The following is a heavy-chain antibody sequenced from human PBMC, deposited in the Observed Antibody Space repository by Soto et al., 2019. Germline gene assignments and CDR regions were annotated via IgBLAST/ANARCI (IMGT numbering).Heavy chain of an antibody. CDR1: GYTFTSYG. V-gene: IGHV1-18*04. CDR3: ASDCGGDCYFTYNYYGMDV. Sequence: ASVKVSCKASGYTFTSYGISWVRQAPGQGLEWMGWISAYKGNTNYAQKLQGRVTMSTDRSTSTAYMELRSLTSDDTAVYYCASDCGGDCYFTYNYYGMDVWGQGTTVTVSS. CDR2: ISAYKGNT. J-gene: IGHJ6*02. D-gene: IGHD2-21*02.